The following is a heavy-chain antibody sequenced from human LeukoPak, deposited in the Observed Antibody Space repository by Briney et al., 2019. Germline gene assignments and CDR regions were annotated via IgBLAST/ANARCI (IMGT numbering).Heavy chain of an antibody. CDR2: ISAYNGNT. CDR3: ARVGYSYGEFDY. D-gene: IGHD5-18*01. J-gene: IGHJ4*02. CDR1: GYTFTSYG. V-gene: IGHV1-18*01. Sequence: GASVKVSCKASGYTFTSYGISWVRQAPGQGLEWMGWISAYNGNTNYAQKFQGRVTMTRGTSISTAYMELSRLRSDDTAVYYCARVGYSYGEFDYWGQGTLVTVSS.